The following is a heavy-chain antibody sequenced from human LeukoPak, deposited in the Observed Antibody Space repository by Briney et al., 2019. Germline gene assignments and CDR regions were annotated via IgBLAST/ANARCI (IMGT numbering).Heavy chain of an antibody. CDR3: SRGPDRGPSDY. V-gene: IGHV3-23*01. CDR1: GFTFSTYV. J-gene: IGHJ4*02. D-gene: IGHD2-2*01. Sequence: GGSLRLSCAVSGFTFSTYVMRWVRQAPGKGLEWVSSVCASGGSTYYADSVKGRFTISRDNSKNTLYLQMDSLRVDDTAVYFCSRGPDRGPSDYWGQGTLVTVSS. CDR2: VCASGGST.